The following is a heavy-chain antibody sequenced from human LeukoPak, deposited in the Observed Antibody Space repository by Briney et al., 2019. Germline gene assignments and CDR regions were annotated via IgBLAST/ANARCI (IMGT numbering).Heavy chain of an antibody. CDR2: ISGDGRST. Sequence: PGGSLRLSCAASGFTFSNYWMRWVRQAPGKGLVWVSRISGDGRSTIYTDSVKGRFTISRDNAKNTLYLQMNSLRAEDTAVYYCASGALMWLGESGDYWGQGTLVTVSS. CDR3: ASGALMWLGESGDY. V-gene: IGHV3-74*01. CDR1: GFTFSNYW. D-gene: IGHD3-10*01. J-gene: IGHJ4*02.